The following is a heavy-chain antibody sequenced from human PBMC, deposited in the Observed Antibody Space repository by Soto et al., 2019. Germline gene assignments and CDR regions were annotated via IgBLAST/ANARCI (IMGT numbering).Heavy chain of an antibody. Sequence: QVQLVESGGGVVQPGRSLRLSCAVSGFIFSNYGMHWVRQAPGKGLEWVAVISDDGSNKYYADSVKGRFAISRDSPKNTLYLQMNSLRGEDKAVYYCARPRQPYYYYFGMDVWGQGTTVTVSS. D-gene: IGHD2-2*01. CDR1: GFIFSNYG. CDR2: ISDDGSNK. J-gene: IGHJ6*02. V-gene: IGHV3-30*03. CDR3: ARPRQPYYYYFGMDV.